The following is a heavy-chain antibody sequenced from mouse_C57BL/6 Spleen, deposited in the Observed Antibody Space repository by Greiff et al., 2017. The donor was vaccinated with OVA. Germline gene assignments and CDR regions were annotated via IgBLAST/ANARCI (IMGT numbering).Heavy chain of an antibody. Sequence: QVQLQQPGAELVKPGASVKLSCKASGYTFTSYWMQWVKQRPGQGLEWIGEIDPSDSYTNYNQKFKGKATLTVDTSSCTAYMQRSSLTSEDSSVYYCARRPTGGPYYFDYWGQGTTLTVSS. CDR1: GYTFTSYW. CDR2: IDPSDSYT. CDR3: ARRPTGGPYYFDY. J-gene: IGHJ2*01. D-gene: IGHD1-1*01. V-gene: IGHV1-50*01.